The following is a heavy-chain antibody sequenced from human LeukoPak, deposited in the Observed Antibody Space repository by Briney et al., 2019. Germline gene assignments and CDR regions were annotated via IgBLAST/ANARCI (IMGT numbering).Heavy chain of an antibody. V-gene: IGHV3-15*01. CDR1: GFSFSNAW. D-gene: IGHD4-17*01. CDR2: IKSKSDGETR. CDR3: ITDPGDYENF. Sequence: GGSLRLSCAASGFSFSNAWMSWVRQAPGKGLEWVGRIKSKSDGETRDYAAPVRGRFAISRDDSKNTLFLLMNSLKTDDKAVYFCITDPGDYENFWGQGTLVTVSS. J-gene: IGHJ4*02.